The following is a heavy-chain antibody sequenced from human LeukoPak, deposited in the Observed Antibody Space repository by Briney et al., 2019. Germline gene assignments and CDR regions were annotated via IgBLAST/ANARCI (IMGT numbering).Heavy chain of an antibody. D-gene: IGHD3-16*01. Sequence: GGSLRLSCTASGLTFGDYAMSWFRQAPGKGLEWVANIKRDGSEKYYVDSMKGRFTISRDNVKNSLYLQINSLRPEDTAVYYCAGGARGYNWYFDLWGRGTLVTVSS. CDR2: IKRDGSEK. J-gene: IGHJ2*01. CDR3: AGGARGYNWYFDL. CDR1: GLTFGDYA. V-gene: IGHV3-7*01.